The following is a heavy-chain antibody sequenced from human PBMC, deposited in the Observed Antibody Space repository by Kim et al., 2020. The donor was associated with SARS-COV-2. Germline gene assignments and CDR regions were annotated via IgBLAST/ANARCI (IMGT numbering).Heavy chain of an antibody. Sequence: ASVKVSCKASGYTFTGYHMHWVRQAPGQGLEWMGWINPNSGGTNYAQKFQGWVTMTRDTSISTAYMELSRLRSDDTAVYYCASSRRTAMPTGGYYYYSMDVWGQGTTDTVSS. V-gene: IGHV1-2*04. CDR3: ASSRRTAMPTGGYYYYSMDV. D-gene: IGHD5-18*01. CDR2: INPNSGGT. J-gene: IGHJ6*02. CDR1: GYTFTGYH.